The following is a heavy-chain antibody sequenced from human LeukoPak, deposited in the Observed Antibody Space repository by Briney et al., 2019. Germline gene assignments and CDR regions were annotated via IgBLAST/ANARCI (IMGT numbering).Heavy chain of an antibody. D-gene: IGHD2-2*01. CDR1: GFTFSNYA. J-gene: IGHJ3*02. CDR2: ISGSGGLI. Sequence: GGSLRLSCVASGFTFSNYAMSWVRQAPGKGLEWVSTISGSGGLIYYADSVKGRFTISRDNSKNTLYLQMNGLRAEDTALYHCARDLLYCSSTSCPTPGYAFDIWGQGTMVTVSS. V-gene: IGHV3-23*01. CDR3: ARDLLYCSSTSCPTPGYAFDI.